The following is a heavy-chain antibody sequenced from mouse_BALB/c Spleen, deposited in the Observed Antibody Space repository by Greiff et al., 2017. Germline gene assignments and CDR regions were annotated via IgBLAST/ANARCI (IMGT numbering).Heavy chain of an antibody. CDR2: ISNGGGST. J-gene: IGHJ3*01. V-gene: IGHV5-12-2*01. CDR3: ASPYYYGSGFAY. CDR1: GFTFSSYT. Sequence: EVMLVESGGGLVQPGGSLKLSCAASGFTFSSYTMSWVRQTPEKRLEWVAYISNGGGSTYYPDTVKGRFTISRDNAKNTLYLQMSSLKSEDTAMYYCASPYYYGSGFAYWGQGTLVTVSA. D-gene: IGHD1-1*01.